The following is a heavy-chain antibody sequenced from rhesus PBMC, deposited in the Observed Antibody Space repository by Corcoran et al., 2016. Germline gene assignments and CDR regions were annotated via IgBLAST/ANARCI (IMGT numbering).Heavy chain of an antibody. Sequence: EVQLVQSGAEVKKPGAYVKISCKASGYPFTDHYLNWDRPAPGKGLEWMGRVDPEDGEADSAQKFQDRVTITADMSTDTAYMELSSLRSEDTAVYYCARGLRGRFDYWGQGVLVTVSS. CDR2: VDPEDGEA. CDR1: GYPFTDHY. D-gene: IGHD3-9*01. J-gene: IGHJ4*01. V-gene: IGHV1-111*02. CDR3: ARGLRGRFDY.